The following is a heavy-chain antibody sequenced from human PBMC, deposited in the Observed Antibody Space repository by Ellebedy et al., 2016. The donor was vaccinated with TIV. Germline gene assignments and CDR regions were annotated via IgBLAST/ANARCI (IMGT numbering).Heavy chain of an antibody. D-gene: IGHD3-22*01. CDR1: GYTFTSYG. CDR2: ISAYNGNT. V-gene: IGHV1-18*01. CDR3: ARDRFSDYYDSSGYYYPNGAFDI. J-gene: IGHJ3*02. Sequence: AASVKVSCKASGYTFTSYGISWVQQAPGQGLEWMGWISAYNGNTNYAQKLQGRVTMTTDTSTSTAYMELRSLRSDDTAVYYCARDRFSDYYDSSGYYYPNGAFDIWGQGTMVTVSS.